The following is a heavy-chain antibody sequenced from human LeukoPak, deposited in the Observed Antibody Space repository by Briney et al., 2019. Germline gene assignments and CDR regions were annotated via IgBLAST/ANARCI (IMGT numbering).Heavy chain of an antibody. CDR2: IWYDGSNK. V-gene: IGHV3-33*06. CDR1: GFTFSSYG. CDR3: AKDSGSGRIAAAGTFPFDY. D-gene: IGHD6-13*01. J-gene: IGHJ4*02. Sequence: PGGSLRLSCAASGFTFSSYGMHWVRQAPGKGLEWLAVIWYDGSNKYYADSVKGRFTISRDNSKNTLYLQMNSLRAEDTAVYYCAKDSGSGRIAAAGTFPFDYWGQGTLVTVSS.